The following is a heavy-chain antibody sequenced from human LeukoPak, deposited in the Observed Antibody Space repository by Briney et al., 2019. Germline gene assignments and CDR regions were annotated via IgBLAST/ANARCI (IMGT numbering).Heavy chain of an antibody. CDR3: ARPGRDYGAFDI. CDR2: IYYSGST. Sequence: SETLSLTCTVSGGSISSYYWSWIRQPPGKGLEWIGYIYYSGSTNYNPSLKSRVTMSVDTSKNQFSLKLSSVTAADTAVYYCARPGRDYGAFDIWGQGTMVTVSS. V-gene: IGHV4-59*12. CDR1: GGSISSYY. J-gene: IGHJ3*02. D-gene: IGHD4-17*01.